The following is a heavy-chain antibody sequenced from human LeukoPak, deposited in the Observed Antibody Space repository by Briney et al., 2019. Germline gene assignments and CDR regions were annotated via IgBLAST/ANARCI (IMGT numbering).Heavy chain of an antibody. J-gene: IGHJ4*02. D-gene: IGHD1-1*01. V-gene: IGHV3-74*01. CDR3: ARGVGGNEY. Sequence: GGSLRLSCAASGFTFSNYWMHWVRQGPGRGLVWVSRINSDGSSTRYADSVRGRFTMSRDNAKNTLYLQMNSLRAEDTAVYYCARGVGGNEYWGQGNPGHRLL. CDR2: INSDGSST. CDR1: GFTFSNYW.